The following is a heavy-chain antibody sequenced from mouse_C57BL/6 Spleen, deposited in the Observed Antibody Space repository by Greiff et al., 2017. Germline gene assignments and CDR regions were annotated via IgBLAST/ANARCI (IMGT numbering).Heavy chain of an antibody. CDR2: IWPGGGT. CDR3: ASVSLYAMDY. J-gene: IGHJ4*01. CDR1: GFSLTSYA. Sequence: VKLVESGPGLVAPSQCLSITCTASGFSLTSYAISWVRQPPGQGLEWLGVIWPGGGTTYNSDLKSRLSSSKDNSKSQVFLKMNSLQTDDTARYYCASVSLYAMDYWGQGTSVTVSS. V-gene: IGHV2-9-1*01.